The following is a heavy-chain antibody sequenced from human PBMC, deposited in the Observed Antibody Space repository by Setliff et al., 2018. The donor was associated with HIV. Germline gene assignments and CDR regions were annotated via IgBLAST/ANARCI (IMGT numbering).Heavy chain of an antibody. J-gene: IGHJ4*02. CDR1: GYSISSGYY. Sequence: SETLSLTCAVSGYSISSGYYWGWIRQPPGKGLEWIGSIYHSGSTYYNPSLKSRVTISVDTSKNQFSLKLSSVTAADTAVYYCAREFGGYYYDSSETFDYWGQGTLVTVSS. V-gene: IGHV4-38-2*02. CDR2: IYHSGST. D-gene: IGHD3-22*01. CDR3: AREFGGYYYDSSETFDY.